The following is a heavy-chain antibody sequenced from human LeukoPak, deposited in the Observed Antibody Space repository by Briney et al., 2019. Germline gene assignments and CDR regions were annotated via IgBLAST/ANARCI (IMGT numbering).Heavy chain of an antibody. CDR3: ARDPGLRYFDWTMSGYFDY. CDR1: GFTFSSYW. V-gene: IGHV3-7*03. D-gene: IGHD3-9*01. CDR2: IKQDGSEK. J-gene: IGHJ4*02. Sequence: GASLRLSCAASGFTFSSYWMSWVRQAPGKGLEWVANIKQDGSEKYYVDSVKGRFTISRDNAKNSLYLQMNSLRAEDTAVYYCARDPGLRYFDWTMSGYFDYWGQGTLVTVSS.